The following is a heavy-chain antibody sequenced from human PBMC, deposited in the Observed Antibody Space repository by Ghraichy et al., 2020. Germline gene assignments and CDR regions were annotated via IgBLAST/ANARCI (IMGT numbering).Heavy chain of an antibody. CDR2: ISGSGGST. CDR3: AKDPYYYGSGSGGMDV. J-gene: IGHJ6*02. CDR1: GFTFSSYA. D-gene: IGHD3-10*01. Sequence: GGSLRLSCAASGFTFSSYAMSWVRQAPGKGLEWVSAISGSGGSTYYADSVKGRFTISRDNSKNTLYLQMNSLRAEDTAVYYCAKDPYYYGSGSGGMDVWGQGTTVTVSS. V-gene: IGHV3-23*01.